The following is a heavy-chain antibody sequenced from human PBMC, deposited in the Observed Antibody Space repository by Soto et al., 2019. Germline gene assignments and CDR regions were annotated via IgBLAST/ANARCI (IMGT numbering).Heavy chain of an antibody. D-gene: IGHD3-10*01. J-gene: IGHJ3*02. CDR1: GGSVRDHY. Sequence: SETLSLTCAVSGGSVRDHYWGWIRQPPGKGLEWVGYIAYNGVTSYSPSLQGRLTLSRDTSKNQISLKLTYVTAADTAIYYCAKDTYYFNSGTKLGSYDIWGQGTSVTVSS. CDR3: AKDTYYFNSGTKLGSYDI. CDR2: IAYNGVT. V-gene: IGHV4-59*02.